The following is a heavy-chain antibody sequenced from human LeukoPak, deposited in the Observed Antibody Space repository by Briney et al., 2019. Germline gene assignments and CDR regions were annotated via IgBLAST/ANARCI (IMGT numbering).Heavy chain of an antibody. V-gene: IGHV3-23*01. D-gene: IGHD1-26*01. Sequence: PGGSLRLSCAASGFTFSSYAMTWVRQAPGKGLEWVSTISSSGGSTYYADSVKGRFTISRDNSKNTLYLQMNSLRAEDTAVYYCARPDSEATIVYWGQGTLVTVSS. CDR3: ARPDSEATIVY. CDR1: GFTFSSYA. J-gene: IGHJ4*02. CDR2: ISSSGGST.